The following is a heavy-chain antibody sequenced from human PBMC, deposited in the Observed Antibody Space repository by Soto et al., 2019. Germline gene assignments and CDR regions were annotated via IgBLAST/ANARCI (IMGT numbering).Heavy chain of an antibody. Sequence: SETLSLTCTVSGGSISSGGYYWSWIRQHPGKGLEWIGYIYYSGSTYYNPSLKSRVTISVDTSKNQFSLKLSTVTAADTAVYYCAGHRESTIFGVVTKYYSYGMDVWGQGTTVTVSS. V-gene: IGHV4-31*03. CDR3: AGHRESTIFGVVTKYYSYGMDV. CDR2: IYYSGST. J-gene: IGHJ6*02. D-gene: IGHD3-3*01. CDR1: GGSISSGGYY.